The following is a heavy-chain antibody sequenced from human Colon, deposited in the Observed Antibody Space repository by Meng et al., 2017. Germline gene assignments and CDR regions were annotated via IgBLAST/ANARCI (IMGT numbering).Heavy chain of an antibody. D-gene: IGHD3-16*02. V-gene: IGHV6-1*01. Sequence: QPQQSGPGLVKPSQTLSLTCAISGDSVSSKTACWNWIRQSPSRGLEWLGRKYYRAKWNHDYAESLRGRITINPDTSNNQISLQLNSVTPEDTAVYYCTRGLEFYRFEYWGQGTLVTVSS. CDR1: GDSVSSKTAC. J-gene: IGHJ4*02. CDR3: TRGLEFYRFEY. CDR2: KYYRAKWNH.